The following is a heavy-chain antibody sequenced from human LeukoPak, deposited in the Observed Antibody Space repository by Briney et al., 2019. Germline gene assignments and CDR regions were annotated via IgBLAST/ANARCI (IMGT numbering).Heavy chain of an antibody. V-gene: IGHV3-30-3*01. CDR2: ISYDGSDK. Sequence: GGSLRLSCAASGFTFRSYAMHWVRQAPGKGLEWVAVISYDGSDKYYADSVKGRFTISRDNAKSSLYLQMNSLRAEDTAVYYCARAWLTGGSYHAMDVWGQGTTVTVSS. J-gene: IGHJ6*02. CDR1: GFTFRSYA. D-gene: IGHD3-16*02. CDR3: ARAWLTGGSYHAMDV.